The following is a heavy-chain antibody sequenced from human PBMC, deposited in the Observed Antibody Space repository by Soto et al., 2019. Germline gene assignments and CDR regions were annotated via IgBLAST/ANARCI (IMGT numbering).Heavy chain of an antibody. V-gene: IGHV1-24*01. Sequence: ASVKVSCKVSGYTLTELSMHWVRQAPGKGLEWMGGFDPEDGETIYAQKFQGRVTMTEDTSTDTAYMELSSLRSEDTAVYYCAGAARDRSGYYYFISRSFDYWGQGTLVTVSS. CDR1: GYTLTELS. CDR3: AGAARDRSGYYYFISRSFDY. CDR2: FDPEDGET. D-gene: IGHD3-22*01. J-gene: IGHJ4*02.